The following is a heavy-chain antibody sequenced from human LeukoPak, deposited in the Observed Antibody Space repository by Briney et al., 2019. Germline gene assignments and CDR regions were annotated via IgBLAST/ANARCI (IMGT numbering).Heavy chain of an antibody. Sequence: GGSLRLSCAASGFTFRYYDMHWVRQAPGKGLEWVAVVSNDGTTKYYEDSCKGLFTAARNNSENTLYPQMNSLRAHATAFFYCGREVIIPTSLGGHYYHYLDVWGEGTPVTVSS. CDR3: GREVIIPTSLGGHYYHYLDV. V-gene: IGHV3-30*04. D-gene: IGHD3-3*01. CDR2: VSNDGTTK. CDR1: GFTFRYYD. J-gene: IGHJ6*03.